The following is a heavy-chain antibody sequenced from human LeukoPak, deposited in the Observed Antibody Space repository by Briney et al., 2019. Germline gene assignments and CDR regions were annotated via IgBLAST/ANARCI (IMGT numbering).Heavy chain of an antibody. Sequence: ASVKVSCKASGYTFTSYGISWVRQAPGQGLEWMGWISAYNGNTNYAQKLQGRVTMTTDTSTSTAYMELRSLRSDDTAVYYCARDKWLTTVTSSDAFDIWGQGTMDTVSS. J-gene: IGHJ3*02. V-gene: IGHV1-18*01. CDR3: ARDKWLTTVTSSDAFDI. CDR1: GYTFTSYG. CDR2: ISAYNGNT. D-gene: IGHD4-17*01.